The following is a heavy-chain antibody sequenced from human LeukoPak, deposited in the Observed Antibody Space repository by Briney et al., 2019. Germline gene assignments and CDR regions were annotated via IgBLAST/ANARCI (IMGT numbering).Heavy chain of an antibody. D-gene: IGHD3-22*01. CDR1: GFTFSSYA. CDR2: ISTSGGST. V-gene: IGHV3-23*01. Sequence: QTGGSLRLSCAASGFTFSSYAMSWVRQAPGKGLEWVSGISTSGGSTSYADSVKGRFTISRDNPRNTLYMQMNSLRAEDTAVYYCAIMHRYYDGSGYWVRWGQGTLVTVSS. J-gene: IGHJ4*02. CDR3: AIMHRYYDGSGYWVR.